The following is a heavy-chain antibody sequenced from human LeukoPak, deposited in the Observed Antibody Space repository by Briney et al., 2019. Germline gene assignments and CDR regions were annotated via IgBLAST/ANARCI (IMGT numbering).Heavy chain of an antibody. J-gene: IGHJ4*02. V-gene: IGHV4-34*01. CDR3: ARGGVRITIFGVVIQPFDY. D-gene: IGHD3-3*01. CDR1: GGSFSGYY. Sequence: SSETLSLTCAVYGGSFSGYYWSWIRQPPGKGLEWIGEINHSGSTNYNPSLKSRVTISVDRSKNQFSLKLSSVTAADTAVCYCARGGVRITIFGVVIQPFDYWGQGTLVTVSS. CDR2: INHSGST.